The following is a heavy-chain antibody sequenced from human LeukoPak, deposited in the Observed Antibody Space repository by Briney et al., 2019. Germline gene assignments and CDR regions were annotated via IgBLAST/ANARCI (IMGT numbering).Heavy chain of an antibody. D-gene: IGHD6-13*01. Sequence: VASVKVSCKASGYTFTGYYMHWVRQAPGQGLEWMGWINPNSGGTNYAQKFQGRVTMTGDTSISTAYMELSRLRSDDTAVYYCAREEAGYSSSSNWFDPWGQGTLVTVSS. V-gene: IGHV1-2*02. CDR1: GYTFTGYY. CDR3: AREEAGYSSSSNWFDP. J-gene: IGHJ5*02. CDR2: INPNSGGT.